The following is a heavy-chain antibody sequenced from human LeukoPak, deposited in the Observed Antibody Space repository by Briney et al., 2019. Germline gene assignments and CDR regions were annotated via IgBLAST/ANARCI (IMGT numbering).Heavy chain of an antibody. CDR2: IKSDGNIT. CDR1: GFTFSNYW. CDR3: GRSGDFWSGSGVAY. Sequence: PGGTLRLSCAASGFTFSNYWMYWVRQAPGKGLVWVSQIKSDGNITNYADSVKDRFTISRDNAKNTLFLQMNSLRVEDTAVYYCGRSGDFWSGSGVAYWGQGTLVTVSS. J-gene: IGHJ4*02. D-gene: IGHD3-3*01. V-gene: IGHV3-74*01.